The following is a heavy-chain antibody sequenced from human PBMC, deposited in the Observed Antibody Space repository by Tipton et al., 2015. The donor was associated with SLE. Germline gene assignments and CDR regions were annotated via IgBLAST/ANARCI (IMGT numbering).Heavy chain of an antibody. J-gene: IGHJ4*02. D-gene: IGHD5-12*01. CDR2: VFRGGST. CDR1: GDSLSGQY. CDR3: ARLISAYDCNFDY. Sequence: GLVKPSETLSLTCSVYGDSLSGQYWSWIRQPPGKGLEWIGEVFRGGSTNYSPSLESRVTITVDMSKNQFSLRLISVTAADTAVYYCARLISAYDCNFDYWGQGTLVTVSS. V-gene: IGHV4-34*12.